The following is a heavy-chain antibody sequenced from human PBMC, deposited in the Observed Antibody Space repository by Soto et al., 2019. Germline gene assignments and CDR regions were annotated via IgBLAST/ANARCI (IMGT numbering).Heavy chain of an antibody. V-gene: IGHV3-9*01. J-gene: IGHJ5*02. Sequence: ESGGGLVQPGRSLRLSCAASGFTFDDYAMHWVRQAPGKGLEWVSGISWNSGSIGYADSVKGRFTISRDNAKNSLYLQMNSLRAEDTALYYCAKDITGSGWYTGWFDPWGQGTLVTVSS. CDR3: AKDITGSGWYTGWFDP. CDR2: ISWNSGSI. D-gene: IGHD6-19*01. CDR1: GFTFDDYA.